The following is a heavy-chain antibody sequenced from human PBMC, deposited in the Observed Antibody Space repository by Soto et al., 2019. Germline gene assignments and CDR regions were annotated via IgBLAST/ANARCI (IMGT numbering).Heavy chain of an antibody. CDR1: GGSIDSGAFS. J-gene: IGHJ4*02. Sequence: SETLSLTCAASGGSIDSGAFSLSWIRQPPGKGLEWIGYVTHSGTAYSIPSLNGRLTLSVDSSQTQFSLKLTSVTAADSAFYYCARIHWAQSSLDYWGRGXLVTVYS. D-gene: IGHD6-19*01. CDR2: VTHSGTA. CDR3: ARIHWAQSSLDY. V-gene: IGHV4-30-2*01.